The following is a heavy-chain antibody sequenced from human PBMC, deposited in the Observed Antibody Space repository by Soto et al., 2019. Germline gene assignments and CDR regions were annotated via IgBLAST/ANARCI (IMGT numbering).Heavy chain of an antibody. Sequence: QVQLQESGPGLVKPSEPLSLTCTVSGGSISTNYWSWIRQHPGKGLEWLGYIFSSRYTNYNTSLKSRITIAIDTSKNQFSLQLTSVTAADTPVYYCASLHCARFDPWGYGDLVTVCS. J-gene: IGHJ5*02. CDR2: IFSSRYT. CDR1: GGSISTNY. V-gene: IGHV4-4*08. CDR3: ASLHCARFDP.